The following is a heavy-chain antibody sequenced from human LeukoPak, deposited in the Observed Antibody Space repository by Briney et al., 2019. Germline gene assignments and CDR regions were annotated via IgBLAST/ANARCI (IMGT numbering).Heavy chain of an antibody. CDR3: AKDRVGNGDYGAPFDY. Sequence: PGGSLRLSCAASGFTFSSYGMHWVRQAPGKGLEGVAVIWYDGSNKYYADSVKSRFTISRDNSTNTLYLQMYSMRAEDTAVYYCAKDRVGNGDYGAPFDYWGQGTLVTVSS. CDR1: GFTFSSYG. D-gene: IGHD4-17*01. J-gene: IGHJ4*02. CDR2: IWYDGSNK. V-gene: IGHV3-33*06.